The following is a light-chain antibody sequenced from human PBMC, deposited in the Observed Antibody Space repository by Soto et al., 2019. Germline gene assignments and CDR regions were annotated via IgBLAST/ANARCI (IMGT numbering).Light chain of an antibody. J-gene: IGLJ3*02. V-gene: IGLV2-14*01. CDR2: DVS. Sequence: QSALTQPASVSGSPGQSITISCTGTSSDVGYYNYVSWYQQHPGKAPKLMIYDVSNRPSGVSNRFSGSKSGNTASLIISGLQAEDEADYYCSSYTSSSTLWVFGGGTKLTVL. CDR3: SSYTSSSTLWV. CDR1: SSDVGYYNY.